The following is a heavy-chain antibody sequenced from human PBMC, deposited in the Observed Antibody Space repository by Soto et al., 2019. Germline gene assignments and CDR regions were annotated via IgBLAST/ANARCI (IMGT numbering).Heavy chain of an antibody. CDR3: ARVGIAAPLIYYYGRDV. D-gene: IGHD6-13*01. CDR1: GYTFTSYG. CDR2: ISAYNGNT. V-gene: IGHV1-18*01. Sequence: ASVKVSCKASGYTFTSYGISWVRQAPGQGLEWMGWISAYNGNTNYAQKLQGRVTMTTDTSTSTAYMELRSLRSDDTAVSYCARVGIAAPLIYYYGRDVWGKGPRVTVPS. J-gene: IGHJ6*04.